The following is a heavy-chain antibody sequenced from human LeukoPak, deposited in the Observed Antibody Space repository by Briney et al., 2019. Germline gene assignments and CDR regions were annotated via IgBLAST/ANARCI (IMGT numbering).Heavy chain of an antibody. J-gene: IGHJ6*03. V-gene: IGHV3-30*02. CDR2: IRYDGSNK. CDR1: GFTVSSYG. D-gene: IGHD5-12*01. CDR3: AKGGGYEAQYYYYYMDV. Sequence: GGSLRLSCAASGFTVSSYGMHWVRQAPGKGLEWVAFIRYDGSNKYYADSVKGRFTISRDNFKNTLYLQMNSLRAEDTAVFYCAKGGGYEAQYYYYYMDVWGKGTTVTISS.